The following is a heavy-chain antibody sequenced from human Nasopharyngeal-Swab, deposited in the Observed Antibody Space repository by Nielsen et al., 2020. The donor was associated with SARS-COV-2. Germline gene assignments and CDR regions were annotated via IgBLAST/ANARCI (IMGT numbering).Heavy chain of an antibody. V-gene: IGHV4-59*08. Sequence: GSLRLSCAVYGASFSVYDWVWIRQPPGKGLEWIAYIYNRASTSYNPSLKSRLTVSVDTSKNQLSLKLNSVTAADTAVYYCAKIEWQSVRWFDRWGQGTLVTVSS. J-gene: IGHJ5*02. D-gene: IGHD5-12*01. CDR2: IYNRAST. CDR1: GASFSVYD. CDR3: AKIEWQSVRWFDR.